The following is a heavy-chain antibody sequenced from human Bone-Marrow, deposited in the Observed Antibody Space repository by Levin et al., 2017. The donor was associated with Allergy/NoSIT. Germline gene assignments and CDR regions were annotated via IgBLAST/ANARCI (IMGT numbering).Heavy chain of an antibody. CDR2: IRGSYGRT. J-gene: IGHJ5*02. Sequence: LSLTCAASGFTFSNYAMSWVRLAPGKGLEWVSAIRGSYGRTYYADSVKGRFTISRDDSKNMLFLQMNSLRAEDTAIYYCAKVISGTPNWFDPWGQGTLVTVSS. V-gene: IGHV3-23*01. D-gene: IGHD1-20*01. CDR3: AKVISGTPNWFDP. CDR1: GFTFSNYA.